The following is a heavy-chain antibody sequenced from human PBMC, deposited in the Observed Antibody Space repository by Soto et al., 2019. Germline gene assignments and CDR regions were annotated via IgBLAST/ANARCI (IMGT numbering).Heavy chain of an antibody. CDR2: ISSTTNYI. J-gene: IGHJ4*02. Sequence: GGSLRLSCAASGFTFTRYNMNWVRQAPGKGLEWVSSISSTTNYIYYGDSMKGRFAISRDNAKNSLYLEMNSLRAEDTAVYYCARESEDLTSNFDYWGQGTLVTV. CDR3: ARESEDLTSNFDY. V-gene: IGHV3-21*06. CDR1: GFTFTRYN.